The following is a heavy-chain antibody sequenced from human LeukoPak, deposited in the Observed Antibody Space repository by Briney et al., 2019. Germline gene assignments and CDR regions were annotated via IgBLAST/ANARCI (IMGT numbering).Heavy chain of an antibody. CDR1: GFTFSSYG. CDR3: AKDQPLTGDDY. D-gene: IGHD7-27*01. V-gene: IGHV3-30*18. J-gene: IGHJ4*02. CDR2: ISYDGSNK. Sequence: GGSLRLSCAASGFTFSSYGMHWVRQAPGKGLEWVAVISYDGSNKYYADSVKGRFTISRDNSKNTLYLQMNSLRAEDTAVYYCAKDQPLTGDDYWGQGTLVTVSS.